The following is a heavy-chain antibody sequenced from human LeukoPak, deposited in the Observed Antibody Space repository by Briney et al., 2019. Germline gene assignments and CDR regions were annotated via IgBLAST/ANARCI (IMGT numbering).Heavy chain of an antibody. Sequence: SETLSLTCTVSGGSTTGYHWTWVRQPAGKGLEWIGRISTSGSTTYSPSLRSRATMSVDTAQNQFSLTLTSVTAADTAVYYCARGTSIGYCYFYFYYMDVWGKGTTVTVSS. CDR3: ARGTSIGYCYFYFYYMDV. D-gene: IGHD3-10*01. V-gene: IGHV4-4*07. J-gene: IGHJ6*03. CDR2: ISTSGST. CDR1: GGSTTGYH.